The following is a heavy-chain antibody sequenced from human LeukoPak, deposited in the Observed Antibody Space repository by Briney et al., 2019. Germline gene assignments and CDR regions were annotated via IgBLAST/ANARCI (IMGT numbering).Heavy chain of an antibody. CDR2: INHSGST. V-gene: IGHV4-34*01. CDR3: AGGLYYYDSSGYYPLFDY. CDR1: GGSFSGYY. J-gene: IGHJ4*02. D-gene: IGHD3-22*01. Sequence: PSETLSLTCAVYGGSFSGYYWSWIRQPPGKGLEWIGEINHSGSTNYNPSLKSRVTISVDTSKNQFSLKLSSVTAADTAVYYCAGGLYYYDSSGYYPLFDYWGQGTLVTVSS.